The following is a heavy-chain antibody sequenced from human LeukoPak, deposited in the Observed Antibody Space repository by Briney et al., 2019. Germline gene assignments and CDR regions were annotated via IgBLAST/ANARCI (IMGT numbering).Heavy chain of an antibody. CDR2: INPNSGGT. Sequence: ASVKVSCKASGYTFTGYYMHWVRQAPGQGLEWMGWINPNSGGTNYAQKFQGRVTMTRDTSISTAYMELSRLRSDDTAVYYCARYPGEWTYYYDSNHFDYWGQGTLVTVSP. D-gene: IGHD3-22*01. J-gene: IGHJ4*02. CDR3: ARYPGEWTYYYDSNHFDY. V-gene: IGHV1-2*02. CDR1: GYTFTGYY.